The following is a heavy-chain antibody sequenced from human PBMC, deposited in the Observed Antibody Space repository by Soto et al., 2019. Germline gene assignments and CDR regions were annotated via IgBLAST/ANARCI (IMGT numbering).Heavy chain of an antibody. CDR1: GYTFSDFD. D-gene: IGHD3-16*01. J-gene: IGHJ6*02. CDR2: MNAKSGDT. CDR3: ARGNTFNYAGFDV. Sequence: QAHLEQSGAEVKRPGASVKVSCKAAGYTFSDFDINWLRQASGQGPEWMGWMNAKSGDTFFAQRFQGKFNMPWDTSLSTAYLEVDSLTSDDTAMYYCARGNTFNYAGFDVWGQGTTVAVSS. V-gene: IGHV1-8*01.